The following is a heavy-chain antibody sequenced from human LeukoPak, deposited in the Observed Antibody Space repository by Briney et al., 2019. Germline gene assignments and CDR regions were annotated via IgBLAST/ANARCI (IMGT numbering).Heavy chain of an antibody. D-gene: IGHD3-10*01. J-gene: IGHJ4*01. CDR1: GGSISSGNW. CDR2: IYHSGST. Sequence: PSETLSLTCAASGGSISSGNWWSWVRQPPGKGLEWIGEIYHSGSTNYNPSLKSRVTISVDTSKNQFSLKLSSVTAADTAVYYCARGSRFYGSGSYNYWGHGTLVTVSS. CDR3: ARGSRFYGSGSYNY. V-gene: IGHV4-4*02.